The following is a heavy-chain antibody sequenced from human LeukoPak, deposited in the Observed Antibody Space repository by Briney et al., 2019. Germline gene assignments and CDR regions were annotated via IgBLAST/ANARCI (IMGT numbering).Heavy chain of an antibody. CDR3: ARVVATVTLNYYYYGMDV. CDR1: GYTFISYN. CDR2: IIPILGIA. V-gene: IGHV1-69*02. D-gene: IGHD4-17*01. Sequence: SVKVSCKASGYTFISYNINWVRQAPGQGLEWMGRIIPILGIANYAQKFQGRVTITADKSTSTAYMELSSLRSEDTAVYYCARVVATVTLNYYYYGMDVWGQGTTVTVSS. J-gene: IGHJ6*02.